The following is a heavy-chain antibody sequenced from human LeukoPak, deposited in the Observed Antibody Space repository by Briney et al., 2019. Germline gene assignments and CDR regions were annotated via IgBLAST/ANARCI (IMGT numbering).Heavy chain of an antibody. V-gene: IGHV3-74*01. J-gene: IGHJ3*02. Sequence: GGSLRLSCAASGLTLSNYWMHWVRQAPGKGLVWVSRMNSDGSGTSYADSVKGRFTISRDNAKNTLYLQMNSLRAEDTAVYYCTKNEYSSSSMDAFDMWGQGTMVTVSS. CDR2: MNSDGSGT. CDR1: GLTLSNYW. D-gene: IGHD6-6*01. CDR3: TKNEYSSSSMDAFDM.